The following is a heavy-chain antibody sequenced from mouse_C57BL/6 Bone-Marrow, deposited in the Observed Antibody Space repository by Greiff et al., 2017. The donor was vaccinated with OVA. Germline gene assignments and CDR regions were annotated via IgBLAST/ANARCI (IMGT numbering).Heavy chain of an antibody. CDR2: IRSKSNNYAT. CDR1: GFSFNTYA. J-gene: IGHJ1*03. V-gene: IGHV10-1*01. CDR3: VRHEGLNWYFDV. D-gene: IGHD2-4*01. Sequence: EVMLVESGGGLVQPKGSLKLSCAASGFSFNTYAMNWVRQAPGKGLEWVARIRSKSNNYATYYADSVKDRFTISRDDSESMLYLQMNNLKTEDTAMYYCVRHEGLNWYFDVWGTGTTVTVSS.